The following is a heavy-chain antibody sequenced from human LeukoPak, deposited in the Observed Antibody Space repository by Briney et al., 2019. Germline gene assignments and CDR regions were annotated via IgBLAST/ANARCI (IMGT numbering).Heavy chain of an antibody. CDR2: ISGSGDNT. CDR3: ASQKANFYDSSGDV. J-gene: IGHJ6*02. Sequence: PGGSLRLSCAVSGFTFSSSAMSWVRQAPGKGLEWVSAISGSGDNTYYAGSVKGRFTIFRDNSKNMLYLQMNSLRAEDTALYYCASQKANFYDSSGDVWGQGTTVTVSS. CDR1: GFTFSSSA. D-gene: IGHD3-22*01. V-gene: IGHV3-23*01.